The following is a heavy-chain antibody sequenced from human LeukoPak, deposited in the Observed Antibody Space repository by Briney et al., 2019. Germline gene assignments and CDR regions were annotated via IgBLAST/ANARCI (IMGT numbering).Heavy chain of an antibody. V-gene: IGHV3-23*01. Sequence: GGSLRLSCAASGFTFSSYAMSWVRQAPGKGLEWVSAISGSGGSTYYADSVKGRFTISRDNSKNTLYLQMNSLRAEDTAVYYCASQRYSNRDAFDIWGQGTMVTVSS. CDR1: GFTFSSYA. D-gene: IGHD4-11*01. J-gene: IGHJ3*02. CDR3: ASQRYSNRDAFDI. CDR2: ISGSGGST.